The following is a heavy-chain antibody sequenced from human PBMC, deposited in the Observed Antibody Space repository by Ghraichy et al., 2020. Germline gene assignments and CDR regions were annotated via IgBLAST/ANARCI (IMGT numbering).Heavy chain of an antibody. V-gene: IGHV4-59*01. CDR2: IYYSGST. CDR1: GGSISSYY. D-gene: IGHD2-21*02. J-gene: IGHJ4*02. Sequence: SETLSLTCTVSGGSISSYYWSWIRQPPGKGLEWIGYIYYSGSTNYNPSLKSRVTISVDTSKNQFSLKLSSVTAADMAVYYCARAAYCGGDCYHAGDYFDYWGQGTLVTVSS. CDR3: ARAAYCGGDCYHAGDYFDY.